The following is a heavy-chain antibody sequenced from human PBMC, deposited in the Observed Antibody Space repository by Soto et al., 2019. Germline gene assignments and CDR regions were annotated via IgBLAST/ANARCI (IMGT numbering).Heavy chain of an antibody. CDR2: IYYSGST. J-gene: IGHJ5*02. V-gene: IGHV4-39*01. CDR3: ARREKGIAAAGTIIDWFDP. D-gene: IGHD6-13*01. CDR1: GGSISSSSYY. Sequence: SETLSLTCTVSGGSISSSSYYWGWIRQPPGKGLEWIGSIYYSGSTYYNPSLKSRVTISVDTSKNQFSLKLSSVTAADTAVYYCARREKGIAAAGTIIDWFDPWGQGTLVTVSS.